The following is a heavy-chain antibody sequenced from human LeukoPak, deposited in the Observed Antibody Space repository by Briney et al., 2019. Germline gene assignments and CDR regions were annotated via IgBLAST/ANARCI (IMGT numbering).Heavy chain of an antibody. CDR2: LRSGGDT. CDR3: ARVLRGY. D-gene: IGHD3-3*01. V-gene: IGHV3-66*02. CDR1: GFTVSSSY. Sequence: GGSLRLSCAASGFTVSSSYMSWVRQAPGKGLEWVSSLRSGGDTYYADSVKGRFTISGDNSKITLYLQMNSLRTEDTAIYYCARVLRGYWGQGTLVTVSS. J-gene: IGHJ4*02.